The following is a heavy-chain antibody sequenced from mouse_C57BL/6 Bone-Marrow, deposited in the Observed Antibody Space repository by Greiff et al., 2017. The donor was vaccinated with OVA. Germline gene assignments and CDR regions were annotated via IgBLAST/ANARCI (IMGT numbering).Heavy chain of an antibody. Sequence: QVQLQQPGAELVKPGASVKVSCKASGYTFTSSWMHWVKQRPGKGLEWIGRIHPSDSDTNSNQKLKGKATLTVDKSSSTAYMQLSSLTSEDSAVYYCAIPFYYYGSSPFAYWGQGTLVTVSA. D-gene: IGHD1-1*01. CDR3: AIPFYYYGSSPFAY. V-gene: IGHV1-74*01. CDR1: GYTFTSSW. CDR2: IHPSDSDT. J-gene: IGHJ3*01.